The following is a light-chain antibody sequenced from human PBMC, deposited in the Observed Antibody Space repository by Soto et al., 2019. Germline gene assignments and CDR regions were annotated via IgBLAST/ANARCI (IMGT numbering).Light chain of an antibody. J-gene: IGKJ4*01. V-gene: IGKV1D-12*01. CDR2: AAS. CDR3: QQANSFPPT. CDR1: QGIGRW. Sequence: DIQMTQCPSSVSASVGDRVTITCRASQGIGRWLAWYQQKPGKAPMLLIYAASSLQSGGPSRFSGSGSATDLTLTISSLQPEDFATYHCQQANSFPPTFGGGTNVELQ.